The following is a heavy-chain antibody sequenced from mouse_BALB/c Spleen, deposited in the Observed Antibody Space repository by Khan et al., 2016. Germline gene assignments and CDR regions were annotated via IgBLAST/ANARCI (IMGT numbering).Heavy chain of an antibody. V-gene: IGHV5-6-5*01. D-gene: IGHD2-1*01. CDR1: GFTFRSYA. J-gene: IGHJ2*01. CDR2: ISSDGNT. CDR3: AREDYGNYGDYFDY. Sequence: EVELVESGGGLVKPGGSLKLSCAASGFTFRSYAMSWVRQTPEKRLEWVASISSDGNTYYSDSVKGQFTISRDNARNILNLQMSSLRSEDTAMYYCAREDYGNYGDYFDYWGQGTTLTVSS.